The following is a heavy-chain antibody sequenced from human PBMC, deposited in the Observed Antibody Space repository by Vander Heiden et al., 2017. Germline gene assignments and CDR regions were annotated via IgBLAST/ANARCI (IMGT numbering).Heavy chain of an antibody. V-gene: IGHV3-15*01. D-gene: IGHD3-22*01. CDR3: TTEYYYDIDGMDV. CDR2: IKSKTDGGTT. Sequence: EVQLVESGGGLVKPGVSLRLSCAASGSTFSNAWMSWVRQAPGKGLEWVGRIKSKTDGGTTDYAAPVKGRFTISRDDSKNTLYLQMNSLKTEDTAVYYCTTEYYYDIDGMDVWGQGTTVTVSS. J-gene: IGHJ6*02. CDR1: GSTFSNAW.